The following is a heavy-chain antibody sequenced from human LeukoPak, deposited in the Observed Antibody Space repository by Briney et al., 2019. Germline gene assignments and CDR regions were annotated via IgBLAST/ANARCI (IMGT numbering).Heavy chain of an antibody. CDR2: IYQSGSP. J-gene: IGHJ4*02. Sequence: SQTLSLTCAVSGGSLSSGDNSWSWIRQPPGKGLEWIGYIYQSGSPYNPSLKSRVTISVDTSKNQFSLKLSSVTAADTAVYFCARHGASGSYLYYFDYWGQGTLVTVSS. V-gene: IGHV4-30-2*01. D-gene: IGHD1-26*01. CDR1: GGSLSSGDNS. CDR3: ARHGASGSYLYYFDY.